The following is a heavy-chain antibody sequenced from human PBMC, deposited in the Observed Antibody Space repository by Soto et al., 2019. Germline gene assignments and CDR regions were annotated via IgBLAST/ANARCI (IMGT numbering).Heavy chain of an antibody. D-gene: IGHD6-6*01. J-gene: IGHJ6*02. V-gene: IGHV5-51*01. CDR1: GYSFTSYW. CDR2: IYPGDSDT. Sequence: PGESLKISCKGSGYSFTSYWIGWVRQMPGKGLEWMGIIYPGDSDTRYSPSFQGQVTISADKSISTAYLQWSSLKASDTAMYYCARQAPARRNYYYGMDVWGQGTTVTVSS. CDR3: ARQAPARRNYYYGMDV.